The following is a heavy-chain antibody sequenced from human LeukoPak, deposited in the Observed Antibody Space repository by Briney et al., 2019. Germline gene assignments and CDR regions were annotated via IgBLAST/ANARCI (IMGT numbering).Heavy chain of an antibody. V-gene: IGHV3-30-3*01. CDR2: ISYDGSNK. J-gene: IGHJ4*02. D-gene: IGHD3-10*01. CDR3: ARAGTGVLWFGAPY. Sequence: GGSLRLSCAASGFTFSSYAMHWVRQAPGKGLEWVAVISYDGSNKYYADSVKGRFTISRDNSKNTLYLQMNSLRAEDTAVYYCARAGTGVLWFGAPYWGQAPLVTVSS. CDR1: GFTFSSYA.